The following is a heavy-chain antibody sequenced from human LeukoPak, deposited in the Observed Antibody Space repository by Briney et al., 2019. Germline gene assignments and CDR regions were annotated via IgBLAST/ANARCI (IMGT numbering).Heavy chain of an antibody. CDR3: TSGYSQLDWYFDL. V-gene: IGHV3-53*04. CDR1: GGSISGDY. D-gene: IGHD5-18*01. Sequence: PSETLSLTCTVSGGSISGDYWSWVRQAPGKGLEWASVIYSGGSTYYADSVKGRFTISRHNSKNTLYLQMNSLRTEDTAVYYCTSGYSQLDWYFDLWGRGTLVTVSS. J-gene: IGHJ2*01. CDR2: IYSGGST.